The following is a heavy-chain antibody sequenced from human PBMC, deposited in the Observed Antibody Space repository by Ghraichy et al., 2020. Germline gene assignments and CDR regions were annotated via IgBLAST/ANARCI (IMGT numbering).Heavy chain of an antibody. CDR1: GFSFTDAW. CDR2: IKNNIDGGTT. D-gene: IGHD3-16*01. CDR3: ATANPGAFGGSHFDH. Sequence: GGSLRLSCAASGFSFTDAWMSWVRQAPGKGLEWVGRIKNNIDGGTTDYAAPMEGRFIILSDDSRDILYLQINSLQADDTAVYYCATANPGAFGGSHFDHWGQGSLVTVSS. J-gene: IGHJ4*02. V-gene: IGHV3-15*01.